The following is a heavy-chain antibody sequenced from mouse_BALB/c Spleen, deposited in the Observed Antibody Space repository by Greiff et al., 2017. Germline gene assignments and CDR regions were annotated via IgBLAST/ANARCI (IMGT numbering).Heavy chain of an antibody. J-gene: IGHJ2*01. CDR3: ARPYGSSHAYFDY. Sequence: EVKLQESGPELVKPGASVKMSCKASGYTFTSYVMHWVKQKPGQGLEWIGYINPYNDGTKYNEKFKGKATLTSDKSSSTAYMELSSLTSEDSAVYYCARPYGSSHAYFDYWGQGTTLTVSS. CDR2: INPYNDGT. V-gene: IGHV1-14*01. D-gene: IGHD1-1*01. CDR1: GYTFTSYV.